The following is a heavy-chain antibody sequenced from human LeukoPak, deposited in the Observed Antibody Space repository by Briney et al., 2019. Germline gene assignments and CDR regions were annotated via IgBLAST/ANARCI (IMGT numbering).Heavy chain of an antibody. CDR2: ISSSGSSI. Sequence: GGSLRLSCAASGFTFSDYYMSWIRQAPGKGLEWVSYISSSGSSIYYADSVKGRFTISRDNAKNSLYLQMNSPRAEDTAVYYCARVRAVVTHSYGMDVWGQGTTVTVSS. CDR3: ARVRAVVTHSYGMDV. CDR1: GFTFSDYY. V-gene: IGHV3-11*01. J-gene: IGHJ6*02. D-gene: IGHD4-23*01.